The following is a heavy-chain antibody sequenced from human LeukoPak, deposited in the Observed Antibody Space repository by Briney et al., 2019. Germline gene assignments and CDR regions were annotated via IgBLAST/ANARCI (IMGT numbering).Heavy chain of an antibody. J-gene: IGHJ3*02. CDR1: GSSFSIYG. Sequence: GGSLRLSCAASGSSFSIYGMHWVRQAPGKGLEWVTFIRYDGSNKYYADSVKGRFTISRDNSKNTLYLQMNSLRAEDTAVYYCAKEGGGYDSSGSDAFDICGQGTMVTVSS. V-gene: IGHV3-30*02. CDR2: IRYDGSNK. CDR3: AKEGGGYDSSGSDAFDI. D-gene: IGHD3-22*01.